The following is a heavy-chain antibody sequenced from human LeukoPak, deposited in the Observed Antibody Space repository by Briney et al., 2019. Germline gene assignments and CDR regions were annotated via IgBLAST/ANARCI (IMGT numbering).Heavy chain of an antibody. Sequence: GGSLRLSCAASGFTFSSYGMHWVRQAPGKGLEWVAFIRYDGSNKYYADSVKGRFTISRDNSKNTLYPQMNSLRAEDTAVYYCAKAITMIVVHNYWGQGTLVTVSS. V-gene: IGHV3-30*02. CDR2: IRYDGSNK. CDR3: AKAITMIVVHNY. J-gene: IGHJ4*02. CDR1: GFTFSSYG. D-gene: IGHD3-22*01.